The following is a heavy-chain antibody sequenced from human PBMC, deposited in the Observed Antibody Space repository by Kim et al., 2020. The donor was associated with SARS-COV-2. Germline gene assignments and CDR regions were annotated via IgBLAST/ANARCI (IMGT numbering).Heavy chain of an antibody. J-gene: IGHJ4*02. Sequence: ASVKVSCKASGFALTTYEINWVRQAPGQGLEWMGWIDPNSGKTGYAQKFQGRVTMTRSTSINTAYIELSSLRFEDTAIYYCAREVDNCDFDYSGQGTLVTVSS. CDR2: IDPNSGKT. CDR3: AREVDNCDFDY. D-gene: IGHD1-1*01. CDR1: GFALTTYE. V-gene: IGHV1-8*01.